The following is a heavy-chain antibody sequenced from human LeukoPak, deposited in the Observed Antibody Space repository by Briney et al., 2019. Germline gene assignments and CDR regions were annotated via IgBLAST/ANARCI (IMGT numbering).Heavy chain of an antibody. CDR2: ISGNGGST. V-gene: IGHV3-23*01. CDR3: ATLNGSDGDAFDI. D-gene: IGHD1-26*01. CDR1: GFPFSSYA. Sequence: GGSLRLSCAASGFPFSSYAMSWVRQAPGKGLEWVSAISGNGGSTYYADSVKGRFTISRDNSKNTLYLQMNSLRAEDTVVYCCATLNGSDGDAFDIWGQGTMVTVSS. J-gene: IGHJ3*02.